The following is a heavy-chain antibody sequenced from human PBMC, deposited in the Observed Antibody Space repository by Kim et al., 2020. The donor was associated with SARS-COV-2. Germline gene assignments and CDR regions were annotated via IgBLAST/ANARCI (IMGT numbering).Heavy chain of an antibody. V-gene: IGHV3-53*01. CDR1: GFTVSSNY. J-gene: IGHJ6*02. CDR2: IYSGGST. CDR3: ARDDFRGGTDYYYGMDV. Sequence: GGSLRLSCAASGFTVSSNYMSWVRQAPGKGLEWVSVIYSGGSTYYADSVKGRFTISRDNSKNTLYLQMNSLRAEDTAVYYCARDDFRGGTDYYYGMDVWGQGTTVTVSS. D-gene: IGHD3-3*01.